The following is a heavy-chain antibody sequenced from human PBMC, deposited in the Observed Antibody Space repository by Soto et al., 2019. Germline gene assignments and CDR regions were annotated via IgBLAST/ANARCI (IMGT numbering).Heavy chain of an antibody. D-gene: IGHD6-13*01. CDR1: GGSISSSSYY. CDR3: AREDSSSWYGAFDI. V-gene: IGHV4-39*02. Sequence: SLTCTVSGGSISSSSYYWGWIRQPPGKGLEWIGSIYYSGSTYYNPSLKSRVTISVDTSKNQFSLKRSSVTAADTAVYYCAREDSSSWYGAFDIWGQGTMVTVSS. J-gene: IGHJ3*02. CDR2: IYYSGST.